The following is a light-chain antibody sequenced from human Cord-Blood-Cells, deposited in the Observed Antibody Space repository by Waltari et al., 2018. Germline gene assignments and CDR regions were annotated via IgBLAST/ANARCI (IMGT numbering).Light chain of an antibody. CDR2: EVS. V-gene: IGLV2-23*02. CDR3: CSYAGSSTVV. Sequence: QPALTQPASGSGTPGQSTPLSCTGTSSDVGSYTLVHCYQQHPGKSPKLMPYEVSKRPSGVSNLFSGSKSGNTASLTISGLQAEDEADYYCCSYAGSSTVVFGGGTKLTVL. CDR1: SSDVGSYTL. J-gene: IGLJ2*01.